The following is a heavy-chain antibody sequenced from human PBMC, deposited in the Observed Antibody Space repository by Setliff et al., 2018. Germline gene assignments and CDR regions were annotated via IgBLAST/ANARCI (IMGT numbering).Heavy chain of an antibody. CDR1: GFTFSSHW. J-gene: IGHJ4*02. CDR2: IKQDGSEK. D-gene: IGHD1-26*01. Sequence: GGSLRLSCVASGFTFSSHWMSWVRQAPGKGLEWVASIKQDGSEKFYVDSVKGRFTISRDNAKNSLYLQMNSLRAEDTAVCYCARPLGTYPATFDYWGQGTLVTVSS. V-gene: IGHV3-7*03. CDR3: ARPLGTYPATFDY.